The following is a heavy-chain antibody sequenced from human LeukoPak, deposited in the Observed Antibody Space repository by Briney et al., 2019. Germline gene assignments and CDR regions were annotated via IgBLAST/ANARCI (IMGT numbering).Heavy chain of an antibody. V-gene: IGHV4-59*08. CDR2: IYYSGSA. CDR3: ARQSQGYCSTTSCHSWFDP. D-gene: IGHD2-2*01. Sequence: PSETLSLTCTVSGGSMSGFYWSWIRQPPGKGLEWIGYIYYSGSANYNPSLKSRVTISLDTSKKQFSLKLSSVTAADTAVYYCARQSQGYCSTTSCHSWFDPWGQGTLVTVSS. J-gene: IGHJ5*02. CDR1: GGSMSGFY.